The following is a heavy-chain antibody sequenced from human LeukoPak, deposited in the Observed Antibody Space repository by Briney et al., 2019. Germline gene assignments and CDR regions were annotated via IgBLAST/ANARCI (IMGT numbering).Heavy chain of an antibody. J-gene: IGHJ6*03. Sequence: GGSLRLSCAASGFTFSSYAMHWVRQAPGKGLEWVAVISYDGSNKYYADSVKGRFTISRDNSKNTLFLQMNSLRAEDTAVYYCARAKIASTVIYYYMDVWGKGTTVTVSS. V-gene: IGHV3-30*04. CDR1: GFTFSSYA. D-gene: IGHD2-21*02. CDR3: ARAKIASTVIYYYMDV. CDR2: ISYDGSNK.